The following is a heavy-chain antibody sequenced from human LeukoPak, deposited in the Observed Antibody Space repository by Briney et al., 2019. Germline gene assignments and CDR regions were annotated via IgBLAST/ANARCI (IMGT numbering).Heavy chain of an antibody. CDR2: IYYSGST. Sequence: PSETLSLTCTVSGGSISSYYWNWIRQPPGKGLEWIGYIYYSGSTNYNPSLKSRVTISVDTSKNQFSLRLNSVTAADTAMYYCAKSGGYGLIDYWGQGTRVTVSS. J-gene: IGHJ4*02. CDR3: AKSGGYGLIDY. D-gene: IGHD1-26*01. V-gene: IGHV4-59*08. CDR1: GGSISSYY.